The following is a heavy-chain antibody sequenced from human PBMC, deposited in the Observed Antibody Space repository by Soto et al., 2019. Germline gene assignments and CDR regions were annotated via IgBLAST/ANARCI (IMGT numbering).Heavy chain of an antibody. V-gene: IGHV1-8*01. CDR3: AGLPSYGEYRCDF. Sequence: ASVKISCKSSGYTFTSYDINWVRQATGQGLEWMGWMNPNSGNTGYAQKFQGRVTMTRNTSISTAYMELSSLRSEDTAVYYCAGLPSYGEYRCDFWSQRHPGTVS. CDR2: MNPNSGNT. D-gene: IGHD4-17*01. J-gene: IGHJ4*02. CDR1: GYTFTSYD.